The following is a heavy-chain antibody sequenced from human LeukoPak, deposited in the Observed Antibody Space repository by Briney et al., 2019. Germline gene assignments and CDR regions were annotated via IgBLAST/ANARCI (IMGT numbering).Heavy chain of an antibody. V-gene: IGHV3-9*01. D-gene: IGHD6-13*01. CDR2: ISWNGDGI. CDR1: GFTFDDYA. Sequence: GGSLRLSCAASGFTFDDYAMHWVRQDPGKGLEWVAGISWNGDGIVYADSVKGRFTISRDNTKNSLYLQMNSLRPEDTALYYCAKSGTAATGIFDSWGQGALVTVFS. J-gene: IGHJ4*02. CDR3: AKSGTAATGIFDS.